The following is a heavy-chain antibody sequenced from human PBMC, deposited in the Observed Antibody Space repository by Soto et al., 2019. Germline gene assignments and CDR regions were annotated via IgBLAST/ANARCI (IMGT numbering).Heavy chain of an antibody. V-gene: IGHV1-2*04. CDR1: GYTFTGYY. Sequence: ASVKVSCKASGYTFTGYYMHWVRQAPGQGLEWMGWINPNSGGTNYAQKFQGWVTMTRDTSISTAYMELSRLRSDDTAVYYCARGDSGYDYHYYGMDVWGQGTTVTGSS. D-gene: IGHD5-12*01. CDR2: INPNSGGT. CDR3: ARGDSGYDYHYYGMDV. J-gene: IGHJ6*02.